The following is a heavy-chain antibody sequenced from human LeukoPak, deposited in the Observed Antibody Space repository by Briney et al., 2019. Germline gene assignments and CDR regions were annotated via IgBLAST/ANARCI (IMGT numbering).Heavy chain of an antibody. CDR3: AKPTYSSGWTPPTDY. D-gene: IGHD6-19*01. CDR2: ISSSGGST. Sequence: GGSLRLSCAASGFTFSGYGMSWVRQAPGKGLEWVSGISSSGGSTYYADSVKGRFTISRDNSKNTLYLQMNSLRAEDTAVYYCAKPTYSSGWTPPTDYWGQGTLVTVSS. CDR1: GFTFSGYG. V-gene: IGHV3-23*01. J-gene: IGHJ4*02.